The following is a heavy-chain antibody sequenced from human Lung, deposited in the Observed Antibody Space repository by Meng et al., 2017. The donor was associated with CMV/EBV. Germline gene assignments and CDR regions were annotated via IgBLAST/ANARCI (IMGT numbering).Heavy chain of an antibody. CDR3: ARVVFPTTWFVFPGPGFDF. CDR1: GGSLSGYY. CDR2: ANHSGST. J-gene: IGHJ4*03. D-gene: IGHD2-8*01. Sequence: SETLSPTCAVCGGSLSGYYWNWISQLPGKVLEWIGEANHSGSTTYNPSLKSRVTISVDSSKNQFSLNLTSGTAADLAVYYCARVVFPTTWFVFPGPGFDFWGQGSLVTVSS. V-gene: IGHV4-34*01.